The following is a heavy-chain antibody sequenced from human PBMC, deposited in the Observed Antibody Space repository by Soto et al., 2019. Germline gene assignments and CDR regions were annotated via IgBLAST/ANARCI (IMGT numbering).Heavy chain of an antibody. D-gene: IGHD3-10*01. J-gene: IGHJ3*02. CDR1: GLTVSSNY. Sequence: EVQLVETGGGLIQPGGSLRLSCAASGLTVSSNYMNWVRQAPGKGLEWVSVLYSGGSTHYAGSVKGRFIISRDNSKNTLYLQMKRLRAEETAVYFCARDRPGDEGDAFDIWGHGTMVTVSS. CDR3: ARDRPGDEGDAFDI. V-gene: IGHV3-53*02. CDR2: LYSGGST.